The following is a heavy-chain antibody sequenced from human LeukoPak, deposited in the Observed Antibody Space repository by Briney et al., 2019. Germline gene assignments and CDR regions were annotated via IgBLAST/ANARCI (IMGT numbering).Heavy chain of an antibody. CDR2: IYNSGST. CDR1: GGSVSSGSYY. V-gene: IGHV4-61*01. CDR3: ARHLTYYYDSSGYYMAGYFDY. D-gene: IGHD3-22*01. J-gene: IGHJ4*02. Sequence: PSETLSLTCTVSGGSVSSGSYYWSWIRQPPGKGLEWIGYIYNSGSTDYNPSLKSRVTISVDTSKNQFSLKLNSVTAADTAVYYCARHLTYYYDSSGYYMAGYFDYWGQGTLVTVSS.